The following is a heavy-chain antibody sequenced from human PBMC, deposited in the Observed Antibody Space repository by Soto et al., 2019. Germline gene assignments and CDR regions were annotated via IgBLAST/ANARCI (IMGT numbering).Heavy chain of an antibody. J-gene: IGHJ4*02. V-gene: IGHV3-74*01. CDR1: GFTFSSYW. CDR2: INSDGSST. Sequence: GGSLRLSCAASGFTFSSYWMHWVRQAPGKGLVWVSRINSDGSSTSYADSVRGRFTVSRDNAKNTLYLQMNSLRAEDTAVYYCTRDSVTTFGGVIYWGQGTLVTVSS. CDR3: TRDSVTTFGGVIY. D-gene: IGHD3-16*01.